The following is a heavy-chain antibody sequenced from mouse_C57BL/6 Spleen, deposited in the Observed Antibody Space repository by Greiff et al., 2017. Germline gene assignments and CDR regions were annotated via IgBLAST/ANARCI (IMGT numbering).Heavy chain of an antibody. V-gene: IGHV1-39*01. CDR1: GYSFTDYN. Sequence: VQLQQSGPELVKPGASVKISCKASGYSFTDYNMNWVKQSNGQSLEWIGVLNPNYGTTSSNQKFKGKATLTVDQSSSTAYMQLNSLTSEDAAVYYCAINTVVASDFWGQGTTRTVSS. D-gene: IGHD1-1*01. J-gene: IGHJ2*01. CDR2: LNPNYGTT. CDR3: AINTVVASDF.